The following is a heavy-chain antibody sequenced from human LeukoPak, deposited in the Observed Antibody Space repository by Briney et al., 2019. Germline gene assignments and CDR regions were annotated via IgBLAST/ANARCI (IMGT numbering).Heavy chain of an antibody. V-gene: IGHV3-33*01. CDR1: GLTFNTFG. CDR2: IWNDGSKK. D-gene: IGHD3-16*01. J-gene: IGHJ4*02. Sequence: QPGTSLRLSCAASGLTFNTFGMHWVRRAPGKGLEWVAVIWNDGSKKFYADSVKGRFTISRDNSKNTLYLQMNRLRAEDTAVYYCARDSLGGDYWGQGTLVTVSS. CDR3: ARDSLGGDY.